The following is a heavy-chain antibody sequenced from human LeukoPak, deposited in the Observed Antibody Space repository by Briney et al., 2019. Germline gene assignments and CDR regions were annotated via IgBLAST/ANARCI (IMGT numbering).Heavy chain of an antibody. CDR1: GFTFSNAW. V-gene: IGHV3-23*01. Sequence: GGSLRLSCVASGFTFSNAWMNWVRQAPGKGLEWVSTITTSDGNTYYADSVKGRFTVSRDNSKNTLFLQMNSLRAEDTAVYYCAKDGGLWVSAHWGDSWGRGTLVTVSS. CDR2: ITTSDGNT. D-gene: IGHD7-27*01. J-gene: IGHJ4*02. CDR3: AKDGGLWVSAHWGDS.